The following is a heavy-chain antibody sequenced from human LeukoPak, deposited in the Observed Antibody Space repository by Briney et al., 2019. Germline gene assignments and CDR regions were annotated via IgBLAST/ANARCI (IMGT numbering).Heavy chain of an antibody. J-gene: IGHJ4*02. Sequence: GGSLRLSCAASGFTFSSYAMSWVRQAPGRGLEWVSSISATGGNTYYADSVKGRFTISRDNSKNTLYLQMNSLRAEDTAVYYCAKTNTGYCTSTSCPHIDYWGQGTLVTVSS. D-gene: IGHD2-2*01. CDR3: AKTNTGYCTSTSCPHIDY. CDR2: ISATGGNT. V-gene: IGHV3-23*01. CDR1: GFTFSSYA.